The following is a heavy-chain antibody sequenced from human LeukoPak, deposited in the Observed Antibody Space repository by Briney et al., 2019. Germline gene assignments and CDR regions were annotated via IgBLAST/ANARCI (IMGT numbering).Heavy chain of an antibody. CDR1: GFTFSSYG. J-gene: IGHJ4*02. CDR2: IWYDGSNK. D-gene: IGHD3-22*01. CDR3: ARGSIYTYYYDSSGYYFD. V-gene: IGHV3-33*01. Sequence: GRSLRLSCAASGFTFSSYGMHWVRQAPGKELEWVAVIWYDGSNKYCADSVKGRFTISRDNSKNTLYLQMNSLRAEDTAVYYCARGSIYTYYYDSSGYYFDWGQGTLVTVSS.